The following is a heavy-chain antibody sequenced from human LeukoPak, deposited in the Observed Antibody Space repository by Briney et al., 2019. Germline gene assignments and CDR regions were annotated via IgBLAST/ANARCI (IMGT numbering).Heavy chain of an antibody. D-gene: IGHD4/OR15-4a*01. Sequence: GASVKVSCTASGYSFTRNGISWVRQAPGQGLEWMGWININNGNTKYAQNLPGRVTMTTDTSTSTAYMELRSLRFDDTAVYYCAREGPDYGPAFDIWGQGTMVTVSS. CDR3: AREGPDYGPAFDI. CDR2: ININNGNT. V-gene: IGHV1-18*01. CDR1: GYSFTRNG. J-gene: IGHJ3*02.